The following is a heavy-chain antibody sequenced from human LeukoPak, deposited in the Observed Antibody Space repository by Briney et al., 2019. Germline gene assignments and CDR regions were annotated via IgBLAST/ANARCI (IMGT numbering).Heavy chain of an antibody. CDR2: INPSGGST. CDR3: ATPYYYDSSGYYYSDAFDI. Sequence: ASVRVSCKASGYTFTRYYMHWVRQAPVQGLEWMGIINPSGGSTSYAQKFQGRVTMTRDTSTSTVYMELSSLRSEDTAVYYCATPYYYDSSGYYYSDAFDIWGQGTMVTVSS. D-gene: IGHD3-22*01. V-gene: IGHV1-46*01. J-gene: IGHJ3*02. CDR1: GYTFTRYY.